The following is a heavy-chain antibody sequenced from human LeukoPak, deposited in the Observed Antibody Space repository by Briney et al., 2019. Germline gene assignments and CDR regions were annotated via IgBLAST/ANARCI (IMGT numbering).Heavy chain of an antibody. V-gene: IGHV4-34*01. CDR2: INHSGST. CDR1: GGSFSGYY. CDR3: ARGQTGTTGDNNWFDP. D-gene: IGHD1-14*01. J-gene: IGHJ5*02. Sequence: PSETLSLTCAVYGGSFSGYYWSWLRQPPGKGLEWIGEINHSGSTNYNPSLKSRVTISADTSKNQFSLKLSSVTAADTAVYYCARGQTGTTGDNNWFDPWGQGTLVTVSS.